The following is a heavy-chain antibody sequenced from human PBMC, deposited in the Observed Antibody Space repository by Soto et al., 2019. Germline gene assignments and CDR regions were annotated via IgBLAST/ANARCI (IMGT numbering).Heavy chain of an antibody. CDR1: GFTFSNAW. V-gene: IGHV3-15*01. J-gene: IGHJ4*02. Sequence: GGSLRLSCAASGFTFSNAWMSWVRQAPGKGLEWVGRIKSKTDGGTTDYAAPVKGRFTISRDDSKNTLYLQMNSLKTENTPVYYFTATSPLRFLEWLLSYFDYWGQGTLVTVSS. D-gene: IGHD3-3*01. CDR3: TATSPLRFLEWLLSYFDY. CDR2: IKSKTDGGTT.